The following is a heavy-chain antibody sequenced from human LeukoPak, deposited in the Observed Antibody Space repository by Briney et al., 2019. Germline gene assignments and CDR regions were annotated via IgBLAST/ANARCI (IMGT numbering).Heavy chain of an antibody. CDR1: RGTFSIYA. D-gene: IGHD3-3*01. CDR2: IIAISATT. V-gene: IGHV1-69*06. J-gene: IGHJ3*02. CDR3: ARVRRTLEWLPYDAFDI. Sequence: ASGKVSCKTSRGTFSIYAISWRRQAPGQGLEWMGGIIAISATTNYAQKFQGRVTISADKSTTTAYIELSSLRSEDTAVYYCARVRRTLEWLPYDAFDIWGQGTMVTVSS.